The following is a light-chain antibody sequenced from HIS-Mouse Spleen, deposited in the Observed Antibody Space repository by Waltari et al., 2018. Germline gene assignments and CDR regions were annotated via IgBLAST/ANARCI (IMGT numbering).Light chain of an antibody. J-gene: IGLJ2*01. V-gene: IGLV2-11*01. CDR3: CSYAGSYTFV. CDR1: SSDVGGYNY. CDR2: DVS. Sequence: PRSVSGSPGQSVTISCTGTSSDVGGYNYVSWYQQHPGKAPKLMIYDVSKRPSGVPDRFSGSKSGNTASLTISGLQAEDEADYYCCSYAGSYTFVFGGGTKLTVL.